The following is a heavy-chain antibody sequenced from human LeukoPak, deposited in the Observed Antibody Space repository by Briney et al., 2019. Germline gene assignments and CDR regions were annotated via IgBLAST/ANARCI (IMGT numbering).Heavy chain of an antibody. CDR3: ARDKITMGRGVPLSKARDGMDV. V-gene: IGHV3-11*01. J-gene: IGHJ6*02. D-gene: IGHD3-10*01. Sequence: GGSLRLSCAASGFTFSDYYMSWIRQAPGKGLEWVSYIRCSGSTIYYAESVKGRFTISRDNAKNSLYLQMNSLRAEDTAVYYWARDKITMGRGVPLSKARDGMDVWGQGTTVTVSS. CDR2: IRCSGSTI. CDR1: GFTFSDYY.